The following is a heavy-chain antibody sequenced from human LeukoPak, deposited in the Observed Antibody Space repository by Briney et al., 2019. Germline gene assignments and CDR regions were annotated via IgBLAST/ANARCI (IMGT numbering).Heavy chain of an antibody. CDR2: IYYSGST. CDR3: ARGALHCGGDCYYFDY. CDR1: GGSISSYY. V-gene: IGHV4-59*08. Sequence: PSETLSLTCTVSGGSISSYYWSWIRQPPGKGLEWVGYIYYSGSTNYNPSLKSRVTISVDTSKNQFSLKLSSVTAADTAVYYCARGALHCGGDCYYFDYWGQGTLVTVSS. J-gene: IGHJ4*02. D-gene: IGHD2-21*02.